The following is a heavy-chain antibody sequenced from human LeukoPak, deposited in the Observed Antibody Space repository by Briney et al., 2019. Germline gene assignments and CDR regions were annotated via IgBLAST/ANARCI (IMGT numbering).Heavy chain of an antibody. Sequence: SETLSLTCAVPGGSISSHYWSWIRQPPGKGLEWMWHIYYSGSTNYNPSLKGGVTISVDTSRNQFSLKLSSVTAADTAVYYCARGNYYYGSGSYDYWGQGTLVTVSS. V-gene: IGHV4-59*11. CDR1: GGSISSHY. D-gene: IGHD3-10*01. CDR2: IYYSGST. J-gene: IGHJ4*02. CDR3: ARGNYYYGSGSYDY.